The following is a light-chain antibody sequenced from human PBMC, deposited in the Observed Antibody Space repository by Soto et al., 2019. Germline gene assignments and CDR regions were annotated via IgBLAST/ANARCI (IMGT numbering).Light chain of an antibody. CDR2: GAS. Sequence: EIVLTQSPGTLSLSPGERATLSCGASQSLTTTSLAWLQQKPGQAPRLLIFGASNRATGIPDRFRGSGSGTDFTLTISRLEPEDFAVYYCQQYGSSLTWTFGQGTKVDIK. V-gene: IGKV3-20*01. CDR1: QSLTTTS. CDR3: QQYGSSLTWT. J-gene: IGKJ1*01.